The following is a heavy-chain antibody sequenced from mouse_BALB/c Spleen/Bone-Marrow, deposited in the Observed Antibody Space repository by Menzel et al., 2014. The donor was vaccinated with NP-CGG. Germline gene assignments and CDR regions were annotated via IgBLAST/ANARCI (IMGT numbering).Heavy chain of an antibody. CDR1: GFDLRRYW. CDR3: ARGNYYGNLDY. D-gene: IGHD2-1*01. CDR2: INPDSRTI. V-gene: IGHV4-1*02. Sequence: EVKLVESGGGLVQPGGSLKLSCAASGFDLRRYWMSWARQAPGKGLQWIGEINPDSRTINYTPFLKDKFIISRDNAKNTLYLQMSKVRSEDTALYYCARGNYYGNLDYWGQGTTLTVSS. J-gene: IGHJ2*01.